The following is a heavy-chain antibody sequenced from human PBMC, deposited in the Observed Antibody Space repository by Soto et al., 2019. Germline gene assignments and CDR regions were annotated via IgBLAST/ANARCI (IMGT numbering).Heavy chain of an antibody. V-gene: IGHV2-5*02. D-gene: IGHD4-17*01. Sequence: QITLKESGPPLVKPTQTLTLTCTFSGFSLTTSGVGVGWIRQPPGKALEWLALIYWDDDKRYSPSLKSRLTITKDTSKNQVVLTMTNMDPVDTATYYCARRLTYDDWDYWGQGTLVTVSS. J-gene: IGHJ4*02. CDR3: ARRLTYDDWDY. CDR1: GFSLTTSGVG. CDR2: IYWDDDK.